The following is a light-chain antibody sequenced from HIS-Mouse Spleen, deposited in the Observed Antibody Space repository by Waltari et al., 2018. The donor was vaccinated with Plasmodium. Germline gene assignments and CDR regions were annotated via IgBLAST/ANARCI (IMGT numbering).Light chain of an antibody. CDR1: SRDVGGYNY. CDR3: NSYTSSSPWV. J-gene: IGLJ3*02. Sequence: QSALTQPASVSGSPGQSITISCPGTSRDVGGYNYVSWYQQHPGKAPKLMIYEVSNRPSGVSNRFSGSKSGNTASLTISGLQAEDEADYYCNSYTSSSPWVFGGGTKLTVL. CDR2: EVS. V-gene: IGLV2-14*01.